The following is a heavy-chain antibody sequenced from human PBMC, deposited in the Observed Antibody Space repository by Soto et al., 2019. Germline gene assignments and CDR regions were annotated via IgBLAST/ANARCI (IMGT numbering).Heavy chain of an antibody. CDR1: VFTFTKAC. V-gene: IGHV3-15*01. CDR3: TKAMQFKGKEYMYGVEV. CDR2: IKRRTDGWTA. Sequence: RWSXRLSCSASVFTFTKACINLFRHAPGKGLEWVGRIKRRTDGWTADYAAPVEGRFTISRDDSKDKVYLQLNKLKTEDTAVYYCTKAMQFKGKEYMYGVEVWGQGTTVNVS. J-gene: IGHJ6*02. D-gene: IGHD6-6*01.